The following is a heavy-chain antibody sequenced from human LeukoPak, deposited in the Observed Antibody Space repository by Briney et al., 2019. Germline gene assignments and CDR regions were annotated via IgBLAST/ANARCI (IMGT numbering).Heavy chain of an antibody. Sequence: ASVKVSCKTSGYTFSNFGINWVRQAPGQGLEWMGWISGNNDNPNYGQRFQGRLTVTTDTSTSTAYMELRNLRFDDTAVYYCARDGTSTDDYWGQGTLVTVSS. CDR2: ISGNNDNP. CDR3: ARDGTSTDDY. CDR1: GYTFSNFG. V-gene: IGHV1-18*01. D-gene: IGHD2-2*01. J-gene: IGHJ4*02.